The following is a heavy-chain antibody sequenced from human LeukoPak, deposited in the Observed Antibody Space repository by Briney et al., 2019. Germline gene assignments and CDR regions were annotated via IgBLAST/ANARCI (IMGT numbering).Heavy chain of an antibody. D-gene: IGHD5-18*01. CDR2: ISYDGSNK. CDR1: GFTFSSYA. Sequence: GGSLRLSCAASGFTFSSYAMHWVRQAPGKGLEWVAVISYDGSNKYYADSVKGRFTISRDNFKNTLYLQMNSLRAEDTAVYYCARVRYSYGYTEAFDIWGQGTMVTVSS. V-gene: IGHV3-30*04. CDR3: ARVRYSYGYTEAFDI. J-gene: IGHJ3*02.